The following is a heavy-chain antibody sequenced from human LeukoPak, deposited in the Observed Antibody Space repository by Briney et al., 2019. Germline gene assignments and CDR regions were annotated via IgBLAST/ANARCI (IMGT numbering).Heavy chain of an antibody. CDR3: ARQLTTHGDYADY. V-gene: IGHV1-69*04. CDR2: IIPILGIA. Sequence: SVKVSCKASGGTFSSYAISWVRQAPGQGLEWMGRIIPILGIANYAQKFQGRVTITADKSTSTAYMELSSLRTEDTAVYYCARQLTTHGDYADYWGQGTLVTVSS. J-gene: IGHJ4*02. D-gene: IGHD1-1*01. CDR1: GGTFSSYA.